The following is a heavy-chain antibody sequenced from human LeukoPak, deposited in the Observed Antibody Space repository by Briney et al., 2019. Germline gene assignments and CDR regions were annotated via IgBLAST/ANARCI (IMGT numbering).Heavy chain of an antibody. V-gene: IGHV3-21*01. J-gene: IGHJ4*02. D-gene: IGHD3-10*02. CDR1: GFTFSTYT. CDR2: ISGRGDYT. Sequence: GGSLRLSCAASGFTFSTYTMSWVRQAPGKGLEWVSLISGRGDYTYYSDSLKGRFTISRDNAKTSVYLQMNSLRAEDTAVYYCAELGITMIGGVWGQGTLVTVSS. CDR3: AELGITMIGGV.